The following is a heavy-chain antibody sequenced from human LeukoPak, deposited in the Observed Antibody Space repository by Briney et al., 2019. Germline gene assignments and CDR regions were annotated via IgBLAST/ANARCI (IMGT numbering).Heavy chain of an antibody. CDR3: ARDARGAAAADGAFDI. D-gene: IGHD6-13*01. CDR2: MNPNSGNT. CDR1: GFTFTSHD. J-gene: IGHJ3*02. Sequence: ASVKVSCKASGFTFTSHDYNWVRQATGQGLEWMGWMNPNSGNTGYAQKFQGRVTMTRDTSITTVYMELSSLTSEDTAAYYCARDARGAAAADGAFDIWGQGTMVTVSS. V-gene: IGHV1-8*01.